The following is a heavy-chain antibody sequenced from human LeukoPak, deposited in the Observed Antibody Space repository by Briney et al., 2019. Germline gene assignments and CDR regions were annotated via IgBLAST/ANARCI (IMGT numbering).Heavy chain of an antibody. J-gene: IGHJ4*02. CDR2: ISAYNGDT. Sequence: ASVKVSCKASGYTFTSYGFSWVRQAPGEGLEWMGWISAYNGDTDYAQEFQGRVTMTTDTSTSTAYMELRSLKSDDTAVYYCARDRSYGPIFYYDSSGDYQFDYWGQGTLVTVSS. D-gene: IGHD3-22*01. CDR3: ARDRSYGPIFYYDSSGDYQFDY. V-gene: IGHV1-18*01. CDR1: GYTFTSYG.